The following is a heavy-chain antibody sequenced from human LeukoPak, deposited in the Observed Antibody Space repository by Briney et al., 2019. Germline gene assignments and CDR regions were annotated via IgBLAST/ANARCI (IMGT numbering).Heavy chain of an antibody. J-gene: IGHJ4*02. D-gene: IGHD6-13*01. CDR3: ARDWAEGIAAAGTGTFDY. CDR1: GFTFSDCS. CDR2: IKQDGSEK. Sequence: GGSLRLSCAASGFTFSDCSMNWVRQAPGKGLEWVANIKQDGSEKYYVDSVKGRFTISRDNAKNSLYLQMNSLRAEDTAVYYCARDWAEGIAAAGTGTFDYWGQGTLVTVSS. V-gene: IGHV3-7*01.